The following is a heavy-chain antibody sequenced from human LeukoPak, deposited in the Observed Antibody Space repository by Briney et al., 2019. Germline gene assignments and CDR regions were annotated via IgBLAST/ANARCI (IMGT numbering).Heavy chain of an antibody. Sequence: SETLSLTCTVSGGSIGSYYWSWIGQPPGKGLEWIGYIYNSGSTNYSPSLKSRVSISVDTPKNQFSLKLSSVTAADTAVYYCARPSRDGYRYTFDYWGQGILVTVSS. V-gene: IGHV4-59*01. D-gene: IGHD5-24*01. CDR3: ARPSRDGYRYTFDY. CDR1: GGSIGSYY. J-gene: IGHJ4*02. CDR2: IYNSGST.